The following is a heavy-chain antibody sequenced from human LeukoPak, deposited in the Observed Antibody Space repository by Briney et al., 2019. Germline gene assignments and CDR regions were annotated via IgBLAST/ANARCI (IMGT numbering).Heavy chain of an antibody. D-gene: IGHD3-22*01. CDR3: ARGEGRGPYYDSSGYYLDV. Sequence: GASVKVCCKASVYTFTGYYIHWVRQAPGQGVEWMGWINPKHGGTNYAQKFQGRVTMTRDTSISTAYMELSRLRSDDTAVYYCARGEGRGPYYDSSGYYLDVWGQGTTVTVSS. V-gene: IGHV1-2*02. J-gene: IGHJ6*02. CDR1: VYTFTGYY. CDR2: INPKHGGT.